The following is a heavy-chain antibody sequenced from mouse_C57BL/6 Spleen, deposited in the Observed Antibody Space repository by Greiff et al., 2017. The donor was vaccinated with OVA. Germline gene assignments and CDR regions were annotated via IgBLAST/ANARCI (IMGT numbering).Heavy chain of an antibody. CDR3: TRDYSNDVGYFDV. V-gene: IGHV1-5*01. CDR2: IYPGNSDT. J-gene: IGHJ1*03. CDR1: GYTFTSYW. D-gene: IGHD2-12*01. Sequence: VQLQQSGTVLARPGASVKMSCKTSGYTFTSYWMHWVKQRPGQGLEWIGAIYPGNSDTSYNQKFKGKAKLTAVTSASTAYMALSSLTTEDSAVYYCTRDYSNDVGYFDVWGTGTTVTVSS.